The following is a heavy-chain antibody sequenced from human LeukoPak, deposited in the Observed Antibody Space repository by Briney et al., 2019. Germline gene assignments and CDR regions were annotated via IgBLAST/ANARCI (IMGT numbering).Heavy chain of an antibody. CDR3: ARDPRDYYDSSGYYAFDI. V-gene: IGHV4-4*07. CDR2: IYTSGST. CDR1: GGSISSYY. Sequence: SETLSPTCTVSGGSISSYYWSWIRQPAGKGLEWIGRIYTSGSTNYNPSLKSRVTMSVDTSKNQFSLKLSSVTAADTAVYYCARDPRDYYDSSGYYAFDIWGQGTMVTVSS. D-gene: IGHD3-22*01. J-gene: IGHJ3*02.